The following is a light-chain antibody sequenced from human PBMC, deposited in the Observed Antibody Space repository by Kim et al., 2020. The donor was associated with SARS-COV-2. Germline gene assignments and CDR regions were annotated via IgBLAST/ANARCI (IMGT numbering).Light chain of an antibody. CDR3: QRGLT. CDR1: QSVSAN. V-gene: IGKV3-15*01. CDR2: GAS. J-gene: IGKJ4*01. Sequence: TLSLSPGDRATRSCRANQSVSANLAWYQQRPGHAPRLLIYGASIRATGVPARFSGSGSGTEFTLTISSLQSEDFAVYYCQRGLTFGGGTKVDIK.